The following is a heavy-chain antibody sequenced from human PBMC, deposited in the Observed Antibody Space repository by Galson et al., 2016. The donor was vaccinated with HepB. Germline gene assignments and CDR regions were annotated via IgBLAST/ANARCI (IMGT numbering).Heavy chain of an antibody. CDR1: GFSISAYW. Sequence: SLRLSCAASGFSISAYWMHWVRQAPGKGLMCVSRIRGDGTSISYAGSVGGRFTVSRDNAKNTLYLEMSSLRAEDTAVYYCVRGVEGWSLFDYWGQGTLVTASS. CDR3: VRGVEGWSLFDY. J-gene: IGHJ4*02. CDR2: IRGDGTSI. V-gene: IGHV3-74*01.